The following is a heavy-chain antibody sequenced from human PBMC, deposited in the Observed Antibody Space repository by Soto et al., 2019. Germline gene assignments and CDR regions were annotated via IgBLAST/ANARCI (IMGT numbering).Heavy chain of an antibody. D-gene: IGHD3-10*01. CDR3: AREVPYYYGSGSYRDYFDY. V-gene: IGHV1-18*01. CDR1: GYTFTSYG. Sequence: ASVKVSCKASGYTFTSYGISWVRQAPGQGLEWMGWISAYNGNTNYAQKLQGRVTMTTDTSTSTAYMELRSLRSDDTAVYYCAREVPYYYGSGSYRDYFDYWGQGTLVTVSS. J-gene: IGHJ4*02. CDR2: ISAYNGNT.